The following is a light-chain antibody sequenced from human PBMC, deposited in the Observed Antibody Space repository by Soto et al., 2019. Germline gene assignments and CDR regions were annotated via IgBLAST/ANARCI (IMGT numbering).Light chain of an antibody. CDR1: QSVSSSY. J-gene: IGKJ3*01. CDR3: QQYGSSIFT. Sequence: EIVLTQSPGTLSLSPGERATLACRASQSVSSSYLAWYQQKPGQAPRLLIHCASSRATGIPDRFSGSGSGTDCNLTLSRLEPDDFAVYYCQQYGSSIFTFGPGTKVDIK. CDR2: CAS. V-gene: IGKV3-20*01.